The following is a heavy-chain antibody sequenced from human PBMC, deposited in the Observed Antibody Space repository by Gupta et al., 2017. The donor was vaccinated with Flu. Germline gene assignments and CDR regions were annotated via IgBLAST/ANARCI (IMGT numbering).Heavy chain of an antibody. V-gene: IGHV4-39*01. CDR2: IYYSGTT. Sequence: QLQLQESGPGLVTSSETLSLTCTVSGGSISSRGHYWGWIRQSPGKGLEWVGTIYYSGTTHYNPSLKSRVTISVDTSKNQFSLKLNSVTAADTAVYYCARRASDTTSSGRYFDYCGQGTLVTVSP. CDR3: ARRASDTTSSGRYFDY. CDR1: GGSISSRGHY. J-gene: IGHJ4*02. D-gene: IGHD1-26*01.